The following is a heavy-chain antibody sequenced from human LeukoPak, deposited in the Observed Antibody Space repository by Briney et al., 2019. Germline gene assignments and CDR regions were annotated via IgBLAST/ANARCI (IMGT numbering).Heavy chain of an antibody. J-gene: IGHJ4*02. CDR1: GYTFTNYG. D-gene: IGHD1-26*01. V-gene: IGHV1-18*01. Sequence: GASVKVSCKVSGYTFTNYGINWVRQAPGQGFEWMGWISAYNGNTNYAQKLQGRVTMTTDTSTSTAYMELRSLRSDDTAVYYCARDLDQYSGRFGGFGHDFWGQGTLVTVSS. CDR2: ISAYNGNT. CDR3: ARDLDQYSGRFGGFGHDF.